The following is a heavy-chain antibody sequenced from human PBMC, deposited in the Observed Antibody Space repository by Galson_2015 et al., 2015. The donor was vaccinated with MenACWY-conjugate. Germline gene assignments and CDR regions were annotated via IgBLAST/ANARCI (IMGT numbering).Heavy chain of an antibody. CDR1: GFIFNTYW. J-gene: IGHJ4*02. V-gene: IGHV3-74*01. CDR3: ARTPGPSFYFDS. CDR2: INPGGSST. Sequence: SLRLGCAASGFIFNTYWLHWVRQAPGNGVVWVSRINPGGSSTTYADSVKDRFTISRDHAKNTLYLQVNSLRPEDTAVFYCARTPGPSFYFDSWVQGSLVTVSS.